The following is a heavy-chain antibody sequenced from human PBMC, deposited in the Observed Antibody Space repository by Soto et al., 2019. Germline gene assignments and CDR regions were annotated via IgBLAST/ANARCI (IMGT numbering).Heavy chain of an antibody. Sequence: EVQLVESGGGLVKPGGSLRLSCAASGFTFSSYSMNWVRQAPGKGLEWVSSISSSSSYIYYADSVKGRFTISRDNAKNSLYLQMNSLRAEDTAVYYCARGYSSSWYEDAFDIWGQGTMVTDSS. D-gene: IGHD6-13*01. CDR1: GFTFSSYS. CDR2: ISSSSSYI. CDR3: ARGYSSSWYEDAFDI. J-gene: IGHJ3*02. V-gene: IGHV3-21*01.